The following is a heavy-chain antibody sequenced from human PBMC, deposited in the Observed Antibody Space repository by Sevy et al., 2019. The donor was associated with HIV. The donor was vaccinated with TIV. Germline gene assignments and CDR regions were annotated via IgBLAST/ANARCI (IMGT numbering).Heavy chain of an antibody. J-gene: IGHJ6*02. CDR2: IIPIFGTA. Sequence: ASVKVSCKASGGTFSSYAISWVRQAPGQGLEWMGGIIPIFGTANYAQKFQGRVTITANESTSTAYMELSGLRSEDTAVYYCAGARYGCSGGSCYSGYYYYGMDVWGQGTPVTVSS. CDR3: AGARYGCSGGSCYSGYYYYGMDV. V-gene: IGHV1-69*13. D-gene: IGHD2-15*01. CDR1: GGTFSSYA.